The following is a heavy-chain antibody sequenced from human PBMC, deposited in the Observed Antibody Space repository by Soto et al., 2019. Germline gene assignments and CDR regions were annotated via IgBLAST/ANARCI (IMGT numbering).Heavy chain of an antibody. CDR3: ARASPPILPGYYRRPRLNWFDP. CDR1: AGSFTGYY. J-gene: IGHJ5*02. V-gene: IGHV4-34*01. D-gene: IGHD3-9*01. CDR2: INRSGGT. Sequence: SETLSLTCAVYAGSFTGYYWSWFRQPPGKGLECIGEINRSGGTNYNPSLKSRVTISVDTSKNQFYLKLSYVTAADTAVYYCARASPPILPGYYRRPRLNWFDPWGQGTLVTVSS.